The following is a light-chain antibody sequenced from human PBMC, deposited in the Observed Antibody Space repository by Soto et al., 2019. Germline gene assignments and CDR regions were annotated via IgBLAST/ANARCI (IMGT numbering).Light chain of an antibody. Sequence: EIVLTQSPGTLSLSPGETATLSCRASQTVNSDYLAWFQQRPGQAPRLLIFATSRRATDIPDRFSGSGSGTDFTLAIRRLEPEDFAVYSCHQFGYSPRTFGQGTKVDI. CDR3: HQFGYSPRT. CDR2: ATS. CDR1: QTVNSDY. V-gene: IGKV3-20*01. J-gene: IGKJ1*01.